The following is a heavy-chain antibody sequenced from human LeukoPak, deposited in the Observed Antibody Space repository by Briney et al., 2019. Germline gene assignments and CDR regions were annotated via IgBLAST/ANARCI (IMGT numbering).Heavy chain of an antibody. V-gene: IGHV4-59*12. CDR2: IYYSGST. CDR1: GGSISNYY. CDR3: TRDRQLEWFYL. D-gene: IGHD3-10*01. Sequence: SETLSLTCTVSGGSISNYYWSWIRQPPGKGLEWIGYIYYSGSTNYNPSLKSRVTISVDTSKNQFSLKLSSVTAADTAVYYCTRDRQLEWFYLWGQGTLVTVSS. J-gene: IGHJ5*01.